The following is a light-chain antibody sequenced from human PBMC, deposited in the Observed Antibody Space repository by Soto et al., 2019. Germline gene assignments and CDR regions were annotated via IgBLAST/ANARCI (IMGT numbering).Light chain of an antibody. J-gene: IGLJ2*01. CDR3: SSYAGSNVVV. CDR2: EVS. V-gene: IGLV2-8*01. CDR1: SSDVGGYNY. Sequence: QSALTQPPSASGSPGQSVTISCTGTSSDVGGYNYVSWYQQYSGKAPKLMIYEVSKRPSGVPDRFSGSKSGNTASLTVSGLQAEDEADYYCSSYAGSNVVVFGGGTQLTVL.